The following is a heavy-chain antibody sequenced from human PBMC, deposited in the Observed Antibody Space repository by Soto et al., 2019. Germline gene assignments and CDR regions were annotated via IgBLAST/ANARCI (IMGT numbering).Heavy chain of an antibody. J-gene: IGHJ6*02. CDR3: AKGRSYYYYYGVDV. CDR1: GFTFSSYA. CDR2: IIDSGAST. V-gene: IGHV3-23*01. Sequence: PGGSLRLSCASSGFTFSSYAMNWVRQAPGKGLEWVSDIIDSGASTYYADSVKGRFTISRDNSKSTLYLQMNSLRAEDTALYYCAKGRSYYYYYGVDVWGQGTTVTMSS.